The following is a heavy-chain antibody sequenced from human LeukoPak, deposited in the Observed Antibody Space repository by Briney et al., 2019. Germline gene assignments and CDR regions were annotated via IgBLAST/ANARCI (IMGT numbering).Heavy chain of an antibody. J-gene: IGHJ4*02. CDR1: GYTFTNYG. V-gene: IGHV1-18*01. D-gene: IGHD5/OR15-5a*01. CDR3: ARDAVSTTTAGGIDY. CDR2: ISAYSGYT. Sequence: ASVKVSCKASGYTFTNYGISWVRQAPGQGLEWMGWISAYSGYTHYAQKIQGRVTVTTEASTSTAYMELRSLSSYDTAVYYCARDAVSTTTAGGIDYWGQGTLVTVSS.